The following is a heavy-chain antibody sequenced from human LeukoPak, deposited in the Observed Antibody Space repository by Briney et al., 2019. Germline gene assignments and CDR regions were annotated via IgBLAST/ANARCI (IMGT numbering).Heavy chain of an antibody. Sequence: ASVKVSCKASGYTFTSYDINWVRQATGQGLEWMGWMNPNSGNTGYAQKFQGRVTMTSNTSISTAYMELSSLRSEDTAVYYCARARCGSGSWDCAFDIWGQGTMVTVSS. V-gene: IGHV1-8*01. CDR2: MNPNSGNT. D-gene: IGHD3-22*01. CDR3: ARARCGSGSWDCAFDI. CDR1: GYTFTSYD. J-gene: IGHJ3*02.